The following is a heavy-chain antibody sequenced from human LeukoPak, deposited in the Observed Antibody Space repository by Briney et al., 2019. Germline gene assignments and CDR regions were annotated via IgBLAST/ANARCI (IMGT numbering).Heavy chain of an antibody. CDR1: GGSIRISNSY. Sequence: PSETLSLTCTVSGGSIRISNSYWGWIRQPPGKGLEWIGSIYYSGSTHYNPSLKSRVTISIDTSKSQFSLKLSSVIAADTAMYYCARAVDSSGFSSFQHWGQGTLVTVSS. D-gene: IGHD3-22*01. V-gene: IGHV4-39*07. CDR2: IYYSGST. J-gene: IGHJ1*01. CDR3: ARAVDSSGFSSFQH.